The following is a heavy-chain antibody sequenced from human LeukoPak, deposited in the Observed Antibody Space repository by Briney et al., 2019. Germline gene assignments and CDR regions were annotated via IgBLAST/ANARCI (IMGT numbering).Heavy chain of an antibody. Sequence: SETLSLTCAVYGGSFSGYYWSWIRQPPGKGLEWIGEINHSGSTNYNPSLKSRVTISVDTSKNQFSLKLSSVTAADTAVYYCASLPGIAVAGTFGSRGFDYWGQGTLVTVSS. J-gene: IGHJ4*02. CDR1: GGSFSGYY. CDR3: ASLPGIAVAGTFGSRGFDY. V-gene: IGHV4-34*01. D-gene: IGHD6-19*01. CDR2: INHSGST.